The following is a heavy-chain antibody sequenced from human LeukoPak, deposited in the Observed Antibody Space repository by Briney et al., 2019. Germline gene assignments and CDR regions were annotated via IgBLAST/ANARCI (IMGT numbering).Heavy chain of an antibody. CDR1: GGSISSSSYY. J-gene: IGHJ4*02. V-gene: IGHV4-39*07. Sequence: SETLSLTCTVSGGSISSSSYYWGWIRQPPGKGLEWIGSIYYSGSTYYNPSLESRVTISVDTSKNQFSLKLSSVTAADTAVYYCARVILTGYYKDALDYWGQGTLVTVSS. CDR3: ARVILTGYYKDALDY. D-gene: IGHD3-9*01. CDR2: IYYSGST.